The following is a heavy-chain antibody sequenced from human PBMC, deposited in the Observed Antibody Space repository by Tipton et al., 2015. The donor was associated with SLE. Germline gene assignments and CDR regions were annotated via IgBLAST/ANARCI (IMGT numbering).Heavy chain of an antibody. CDR3: ARVRGGSYWYFDL. CDR1: GGSFSGYY. CDR2: INHSGST. V-gene: IGHV4-34*01. Sequence: TLSLTCTVYGGSFSGYYWSWIRQPPGKGLEWIGEINHSGSTNYNPSLKSRVTISVDTSKNQFSLKLSSVTAADTAVYYCARVRGGSYWYFDLWGRGTLVTVSS. D-gene: IGHD1-26*01. J-gene: IGHJ2*01.